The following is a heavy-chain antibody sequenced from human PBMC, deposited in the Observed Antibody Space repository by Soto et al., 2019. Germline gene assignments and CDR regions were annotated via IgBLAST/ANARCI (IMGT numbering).Heavy chain of an antibody. D-gene: IGHD3-10*01. Sequence: GGSLRLSCAASGFTFSSYGMHWVRQAPGKGLEWVSYISSSGSTIYYADSVKGRFTISRDNAKNSLYLQMNSLRAEDTAVYYCARARNYYGSGSPSLWGQGTLVTVSS. CDR3: ARARNYYGSGSPSL. CDR1: GFTFSSYG. J-gene: IGHJ4*02. V-gene: IGHV3-48*04. CDR2: ISSSGSTI.